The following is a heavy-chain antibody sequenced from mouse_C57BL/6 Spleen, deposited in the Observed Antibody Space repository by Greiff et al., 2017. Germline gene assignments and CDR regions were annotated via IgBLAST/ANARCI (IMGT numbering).Heavy chain of an antibody. Sequence: QVQLQQSGAELVKPGASVKISCKASGYAFSSYWLNWVKRRPGTGLEGIGQIYPGDGDTKYNGKFKGKATLTADKSSSTAHMQLSSLTSEDSAVYFCARYREGAMDYWGQGTSVTVSS. V-gene: IGHV1-80*01. D-gene: IGHD3-1*01. CDR3: ARYREGAMDY. CDR2: IYPGDGDT. CDR1: GYAFSSYW. J-gene: IGHJ4*01.